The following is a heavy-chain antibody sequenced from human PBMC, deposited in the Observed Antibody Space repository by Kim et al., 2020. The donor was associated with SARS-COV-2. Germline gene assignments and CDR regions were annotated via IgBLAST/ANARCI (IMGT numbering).Heavy chain of an antibody. CDR3: ARDVMTTVVTFGRSQYYFDY. CDR1: GYTFTSYG. CDR2: ISAYNGNT. V-gene: IGHV1-18*01. J-gene: IGHJ4*02. Sequence: ASVKVSCKASGYTFTSYGISWVRQAPGQGLEWMGWISAYNGNTNYAQKLQGRVTMTTDTSTSTAYMELRSLRSDDTAVYYCARDVMTTVVTFGRSQYYFDYWGQGTLVTVSS. D-gene: IGHD4-17*01.